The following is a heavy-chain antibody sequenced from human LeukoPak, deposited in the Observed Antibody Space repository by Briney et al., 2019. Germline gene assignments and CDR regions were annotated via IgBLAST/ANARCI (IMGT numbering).Heavy chain of an antibody. D-gene: IGHD5-24*01. V-gene: IGHV3-23*01. J-gene: IGHJ3*02. CDR2: IANTGAAT. Sequence: GGSIRLSCSASFSNSALNWVRQAPGQGLEWVATIANTGAATYYSDSVRGRFTISRDNWRNTLVLQMNSLRAEDTAVYYCAKSAGKDGYRDVFDIWGQGTMVTVSS. CDR1: FSNSA. CDR3: AKSAGKDGYRDVFDI.